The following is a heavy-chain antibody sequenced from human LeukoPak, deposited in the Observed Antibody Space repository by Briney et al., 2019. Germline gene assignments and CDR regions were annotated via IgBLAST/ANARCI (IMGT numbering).Heavy chain of an antibody. CDR2: IYYSGSN. CDR1: GGSISSYY. V-gene: IGHV4-59*08. CDR3: ATSTLVVAASPYDYYGMDV. J-gene: IGHJ6*02. D-gene: IGHD2-15*01. Sequence: PSETLSLTCTVSGGSISSYYWSWIRQPPGKGLEWIGYIYYSGSNNYNPSLKSRVTISVDTSKNQFSLKLSSVTAADTAVYYCATSTLVVAASPYDYYGMDVWGQGTTVTVSS.